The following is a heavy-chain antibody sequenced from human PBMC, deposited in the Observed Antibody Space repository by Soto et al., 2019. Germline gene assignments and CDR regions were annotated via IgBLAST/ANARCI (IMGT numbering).Heavy chain of an antibody. J-gene: IGHJ4*02. V-gene: IGHV4-59*01. CDR1: GGSINGYF. D-gene: IGHD4-4*01. CDR2: IYYSGST. CDR3: ARVSACGYSNYHFDS. Sequence: SETLSLTCTVSGGSINGYFWSWVRQPPGKGLEYIGYIYYSGSTNFNPSLKSRVTILLDTSKNQFSLSLSSVTAADTAVYYCARVSACGYSNYHFDSWVQRTPVTVSS.